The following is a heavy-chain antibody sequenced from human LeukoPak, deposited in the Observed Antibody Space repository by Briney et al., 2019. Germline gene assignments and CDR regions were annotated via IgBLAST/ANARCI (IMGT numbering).Heavy chain of an antibody. Sequence: ASVKVSCRASGYTFIAYYMHWVRQAPGQGLEWMGWINPSSGGTNYAQKFQGRATMTRDTSISTAYMELCRLRSDDTAVYYCARRSYDSSGPPYYFDYWGQGTLVTVSS. CDR2: INPSSGGT. J-gene: IGHJ4*02. V-gene: IGHV1-2*02. CDR1: GYTFIAYY. CDR3: ARRSYDSSGPPYYFDY. D-gene: IGHD3-22*01.